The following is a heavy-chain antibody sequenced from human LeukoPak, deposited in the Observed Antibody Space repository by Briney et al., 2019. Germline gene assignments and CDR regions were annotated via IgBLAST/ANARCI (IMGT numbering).Heavy chain of an antibody. J-gene: IGHJ4*02. CDR2: IKSDGST. CDR3: VAYNWNYPEY. Sequence: GGSLRLSCAASGFTFSSYWMHWVRQAPGKGLVWVSRIKSDGSTNYADSVKGRFTISRDNAKNTLYMQMNSLREEDTAVYYCVAYNWNYPEYWGQGTLVTVSS. CDR1: GFTFSSYW. D-gene: IGHD1-7*01. V-gene: IGHV3-74*01.